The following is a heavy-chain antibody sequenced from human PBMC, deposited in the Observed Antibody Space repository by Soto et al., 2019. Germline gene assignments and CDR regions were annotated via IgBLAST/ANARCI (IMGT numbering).Heavy chain of an antibody. V-gene: IGHV3-33*01. J-gene: IGHJ4*02. CDR1: GFTFSGYG. D-gene: IGHD6-13*01. CDR2: IWYDGSNK. Sequence: QVQLVESGGGVVQPGRSLRLSCAASGFTFSGYGMHWVRQAPGKGLEWVAVIWYDGSNKYYADSVKGRFTISRDNSKNTLYLQMNSLRAEDTAVYYCARDQLYSSSWSDYWGQGTLVTVSS. CDR3: ARDQLYSSSWSDY.